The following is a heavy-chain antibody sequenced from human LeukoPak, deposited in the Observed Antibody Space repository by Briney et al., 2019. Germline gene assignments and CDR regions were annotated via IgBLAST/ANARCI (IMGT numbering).Heavy chain of an antibody. CDR3: ARQLFYYDSSGYYVTHFDH. Sequence: PSETLSLTCTVSGGSISSYYWSWIRQPPGKGLEWIGYIYYSGSTNYNPSLKSRVTISVDTSKNQLSLKLSSVTAADTAVYYCARQLFYYDSSGYYVTHFDHWGQGTLVTVSS. V-gene: IGHV4-59*08. CDR2: IYYSGST. J-gene: IGHJ4*02. CDR1: GGSISSYY. D-gene: IGHD3-22*01.